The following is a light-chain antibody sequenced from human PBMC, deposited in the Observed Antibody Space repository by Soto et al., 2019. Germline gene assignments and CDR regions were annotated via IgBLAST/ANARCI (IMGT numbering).Light chain of an antibody. J-gene: IGKJ1*01. CDR1: QSISGS. CDR2: EAS. CDR3: QQYNGFWT. Sequence: DIPMTQSPSTLSASVGDRVTITCRASQSISGSLAWYQQKPGKAPKILIYEASNLKSGVPSRVSGSGSGTEYTLTISSLQPDDSASYYCQQYNGFWTFGQGTRVEIK. V-gene: IGKV1-5*03.